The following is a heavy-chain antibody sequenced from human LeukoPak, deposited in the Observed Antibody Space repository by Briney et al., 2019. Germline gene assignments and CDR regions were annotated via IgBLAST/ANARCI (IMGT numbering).Heavy chain of an antibody. CDR2: IYPGDSDT. J-gene: IGHJ6*02. CDR3: AGGSLDYYYGMDV. D-gene: IGHD2-15*01. V-gene: IGHV5-51*01. Sequence: KGGESLKISCKGSGYSFTSYWIGWVRQMPGKGLEWMGIIYPGDSDTRYSPSFQGQVAISADKSISTAYLQWSSLKASDTAMYYCAGGSLDYYYGMDVWGQGTTVTVSS. CDR1: GYSFTSYW.